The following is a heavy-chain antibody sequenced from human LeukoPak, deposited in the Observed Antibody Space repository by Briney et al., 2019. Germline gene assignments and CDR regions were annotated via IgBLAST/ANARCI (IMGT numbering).Heavy chain of an antibody. CDR3: TPYMTATGIGGGWFDP. CDR2: LKNKADGYAP. Sequence: GGSLRLSCAASGPPLRALDFHWVRKPSGKGLGWVARLKNKADGYAPAFAASVKGRLTISRDESKNTVYLQMNSLKTEDTAVYYCTPYMTATGIGGGWFDPWGQGTLVTVSS. V-gene: IGHV3-73*01. J-gene: IGHJ5*02. CDR1: GPPLRALD. D-gene: IGHD2-21*02.